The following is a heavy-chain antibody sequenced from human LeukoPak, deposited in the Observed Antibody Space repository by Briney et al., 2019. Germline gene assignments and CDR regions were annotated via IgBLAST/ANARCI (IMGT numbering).Heavy chain of an antibody. D-gene: IGHD3-3*01. Sequence: PGGSLRLSCAASGFTFSSYSMNWVRQAPGKGLEWVSYISSSGSTIYYADSVKGRFTISRDNAKNSLYLQMNSLRAEDTAVYYCARDVLRFLEWFPFDYWGQGTLVTVSS. J-gene: IGHJ4*02. CDR1: GFTFSSYS. V-gene: IGHV3-48*04. CDR3: ARDVLRFLEWFPFDY. CDR2: ISSSGSTI.